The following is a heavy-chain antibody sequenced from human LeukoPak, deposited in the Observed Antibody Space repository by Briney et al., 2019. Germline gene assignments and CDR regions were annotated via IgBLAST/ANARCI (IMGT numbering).Heavy chain of an antibody. J-gene: IGHJ3*02. CDR1: GGTFSSYA. V-gene: IGHV1-69*13. CDR3: ASPHDYADSDAFDM. Sequence: GASVKVSCKASGGTFSSYAFNWVRQAPGQGLEWMGGIIPIFGAAKYAQKFQGSVTITADESTSTAYMELSSLRSDDTAVYYCASPHDYADSDAFDMWGQGTLVTASS. D-gene: IGHD4-17*01. CDR2: IIPIFGAA.